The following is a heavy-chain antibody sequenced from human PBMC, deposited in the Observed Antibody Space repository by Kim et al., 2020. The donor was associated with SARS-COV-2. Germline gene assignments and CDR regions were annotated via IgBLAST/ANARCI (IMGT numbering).Heavy chain of an antibody. V-gene: IGHV4-59*08. CDR2: IYYSGST. CDR1: GGSISSYY. D-gene: IGHD3-9*01. J-gene: IGHJ5*02. CDR3: ARHGYYDILTGYYPGWFDP. Sequence: SETLSLTCTVSGGSISSYYWSWIRQPPGKGLEWIGYIYYSGSTNYNPSLKSRVTISVDTSKNQFSLKLSSVTAADTAVYYCARHGYYDILTGYYPGWFDPWGQGTLVTVSS.